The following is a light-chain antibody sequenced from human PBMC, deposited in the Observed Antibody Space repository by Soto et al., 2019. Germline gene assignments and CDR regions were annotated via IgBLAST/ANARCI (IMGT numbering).Light chain of an antibody. Sequence: QSVLTQPPSASGTPGQRVTISCSGGSSNIGTNAVNWYQQLPGTAPKLLIYNNNQRPSGVPDRFSGSKSGTSASLAISGLQSEDEADYYCAAWDDSLNGYVFGTGTKVIVL. V-gene: IGLV1-44*01. CDR3: AAWDDSLNGYV. J-gene: IGLJ1*01. CDR1: SSNIGTNA. CDR2: NNN.